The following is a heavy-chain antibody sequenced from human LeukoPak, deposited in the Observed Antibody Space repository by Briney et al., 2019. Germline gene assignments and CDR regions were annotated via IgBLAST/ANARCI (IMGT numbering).Heavy chain of an antibody. CDR3: ARGDYGGRGEFDY. V-gene: IGHV3-74*01. D-gene: IGHD4-23*01. CDR2: INSDGSTT. J-gene: IGHJ4*02. Sequence: GGSLRLSCAASGFTFSSYWMHWVRQAPGKGLVWVSHINSDGSTTSYADSVKGRFTISRDNAKNTLDLQMNSLRAEDTAGYYCARGDYGGRGEFDYWGQGTLVTVSS. CDR1: GFTFSSYW.